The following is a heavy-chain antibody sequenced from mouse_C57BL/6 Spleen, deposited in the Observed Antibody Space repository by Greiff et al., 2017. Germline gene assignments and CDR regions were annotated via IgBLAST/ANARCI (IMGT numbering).Heavy chain of an antibody. J-gene: IGHJ4*01. CDR2: IHPNSGST. CDR1: GYTFTSYW. CDR3: ARNPGVYYAMDY. V-gene: IGHV1-64*01. Sequence: VQLQQPGAELVKPGASVKLSCKASGYTFTSYWMHWVKQRPGQGLEWIGMIHPNSGSTNYNEKFKSKATLTIDKSSSTAYMQLSSLTSEDSAVYYCARNPGVYYAMDYWGQGTSVTVSS.